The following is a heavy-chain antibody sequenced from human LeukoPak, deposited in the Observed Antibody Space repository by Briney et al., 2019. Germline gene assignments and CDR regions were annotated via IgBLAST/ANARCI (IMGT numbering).Heavy chain of an antibody. Sequence: PGGSLRLSCAASGFRFSSYAMSWVRQAPGNGLEWVSGISGGGETTYYTDSVKGRFTISRDSSKNTLYLQMNSLRVEDATIYYCAKYGAAQTYYTYGMDVWGRGATVTVSS. CDR3: AKYGAAQTYYTYGMDV. CDR2: ISGGGETT. D-gene: IGHD4/OR15-4a*01. J-gene: IGHJ6*02. V-gene: IGHV3-23*01. CDR1: GFRFSSYA.